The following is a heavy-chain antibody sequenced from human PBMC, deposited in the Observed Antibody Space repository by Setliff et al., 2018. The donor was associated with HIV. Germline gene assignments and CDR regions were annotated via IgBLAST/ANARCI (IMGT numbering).Heavy chain of an antibody. CDR1: GVSVSGTAYY. Sequence: SETLSLTCTVSGVSVSGTAYYWAWIRQPPGRGLEWIGNIYYTGNTNYNSSLKSRISMSMVASKKQISLKLSAVSAADTAVYYCARQQGDSRGFYPHLDYWGQGRLVTVSS. J-gene: IGHJ4*02. CDR2: IYYTGNT. V-gene: IGHV4-39*01. D-gene: IGHD3-3*01. CDR3: ARQQGDSRGFYPHLDY.